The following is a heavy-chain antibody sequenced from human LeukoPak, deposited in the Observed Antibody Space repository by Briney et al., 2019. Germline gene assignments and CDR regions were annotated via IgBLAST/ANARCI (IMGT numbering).Heavy chain of an antibody. Sequence: GGSLRLSCAASAFTFTFSTSGMHWVRQAPGKGLEWVAVISYDGSNKYYADSVKGRFTISRDNSKNTLYLQMNSLRAEDTAVYYCAKCRIAAAGLPPWDWGQGTLVTVSS. CDR3: AKCRIAAAGLPPWD. CDR1: AFTFTFSTSG. D-gene: IGHD6-13*01. CDR2: ISYDGSNK. V-gene: IGHV3-30*18. J-gene: IGHJ4*02.